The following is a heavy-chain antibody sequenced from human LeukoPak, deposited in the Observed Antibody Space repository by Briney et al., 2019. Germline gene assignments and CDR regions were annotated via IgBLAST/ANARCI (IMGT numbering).Heavy chain of an antibody. CDR3: AKEARSLFAVADIDY. D-gene: IGHD6-19*01. CDR2: ISGSGGST. CDR1: GFTFSSYA. Sequence: PGGSLRLSCGASGFTFSSYAMSWVRQAPGKGLEWVSAISGSGGSTYYADSVKGRFTIPRDNSKNTLYLQMNSLRAEDTAVYYCAKEARSLFAVADIDYWGQGTLVTVSS. V-gene: IGHV3-23*01. J-gene: IGHJ4*02.